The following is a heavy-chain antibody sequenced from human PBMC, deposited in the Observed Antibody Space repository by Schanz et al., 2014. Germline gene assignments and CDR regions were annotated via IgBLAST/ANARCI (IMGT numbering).Heavy chain of an antibody. Sequence: QVQLQESGPGLVKPSQTLSLTCSVSGGSISSGSYYWNWIRQPAGKGLEWIGRVYTSGSTNYNPPLKSRVTISLYTSKTQFSLTRPSLTAADTAVYYCARDTTWRLDLWGRGTLVTVSS. J-gene: IGHJ2*01. CDR1: GGSISSGSYY. CDR3: ARDTTWRLDL. CDR2: VYTSGST. V-gene: IGHV4-61*02. D-gene: IGHD1-1*01.